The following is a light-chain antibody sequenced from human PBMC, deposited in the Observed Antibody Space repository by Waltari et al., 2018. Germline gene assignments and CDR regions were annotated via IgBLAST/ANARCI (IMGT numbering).Light chain of an antibody. J-gene: IGLJ3*02. Sequence: QSVLTQPPSASGTPGQRVTISCSGSSSNIGSDFLYWYQQLPGTAPKLLVYRNNPRPSGVPDRFSGSKSGTSASLAISGLRSEDEADYYCAAWDDSLSGPGVFGGGTKLTVL. CDR1: SSNIGSDF. CDR2: RNN. V-gene: IGLV1-47*01. CDR3: AAWDDSLSGPGV.